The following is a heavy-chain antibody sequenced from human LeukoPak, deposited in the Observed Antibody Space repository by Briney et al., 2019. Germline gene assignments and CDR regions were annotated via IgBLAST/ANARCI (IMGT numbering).Heavy chain of an antibody. V-gene: IGHV3-21*04. Sequence: GGSLRLSCAASGFTLSTYSLNWVRQAPGKGLEWVSSISSSSLYIYYADSVKGRFTISRDNAKNFLYLQMNSLRAEDTALYYCAKDISHSSGYYFFDYWGQGTLVTVSS. CDR1: GFTLSTYS. J-gene: IGHJ4*02. CDR2: ISSSSLYI. CDR3: AKDISHSSGYYFFDY. D-gene: IGHD3-22*01.